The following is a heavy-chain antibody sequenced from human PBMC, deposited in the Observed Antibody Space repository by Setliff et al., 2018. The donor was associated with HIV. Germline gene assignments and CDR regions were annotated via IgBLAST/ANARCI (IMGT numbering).Heavy chain of an antibody. J-gene: IGHJ2*01. Sequence: ASVKVSCKASGGTFSRYAISWVRQAPGQGLEWMGGIIPILGIANYAQKFQGRVTITADKSTSTAYMDPSSLRSEDTAVYYCARGSSGYYPNWYFDLWGRGTLVTVSS. CDR1: GGTFSRYA. CDR3: ARGSSGYYPNWYFDL. D-gene: IGHD3-22*01. V-gene: IGHV1-69*10. CDR2: IIPILGIA.